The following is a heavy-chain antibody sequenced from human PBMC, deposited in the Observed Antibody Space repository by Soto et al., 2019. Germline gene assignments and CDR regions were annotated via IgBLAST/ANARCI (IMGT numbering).Heavy chain of an antibody. D-gene: IGHD4-17*01. J-gene: IGHJ6*03. CDR3: AKDWTGGDYDYYYYYYMDV. CDR2: ISYDASNK. V-gene: IGHV3-30*18. Sequence: GGSLRLSCAASGFTFSSYGMHWVRQAPGKGLEWVAVISYDASNKYYADSVKGRFTISRDNSKDTLFLQMNSLRAEDTAVYYCAKDWTGGDYDYYYYYYMDVWGKGTTVTVSS. CDR1: GFTFSSYG.